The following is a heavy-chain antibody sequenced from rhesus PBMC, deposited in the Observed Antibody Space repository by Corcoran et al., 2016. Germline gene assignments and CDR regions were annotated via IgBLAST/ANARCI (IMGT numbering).Heavy chain of an antibody. CDR1: GYSFTSSW. V-gene: IGHV5S1*01. D-gene: IGHD6-37*01. CDR3: AKKGGLYYFDY. CDR2: IYPGDSDT. Sequence: EVQLVQSGAEVKRPGESLRISCKTSGYSFTSSWNSGGCQMPGKGLEWMGSIYPGDSDTTYNPSFQGHVTISADKSISTTYLQWSSLKASDTATYYCAKKGGLYYFDYWGQGVLVTVSS. J-gene: IGHJ4*01.